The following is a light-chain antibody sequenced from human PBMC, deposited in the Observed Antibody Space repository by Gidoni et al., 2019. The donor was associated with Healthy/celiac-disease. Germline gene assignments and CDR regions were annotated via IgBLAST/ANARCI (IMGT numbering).Light chain of an antibody. J-gene: IGKJ3*01. CDR3: QQYDSTPLT. CDR1: QSVLYSSNNKNH. Sequence: DIVMTQSPDSLTLSLGERATINCKSSQSVLYSSNNKNHLAWYQQKPGQPPKLLIYWASTREAGVPDRFSGSGSGTDVTLTISSLQAEDVAVYYCQQYDSTPLTFGPGTKVDIK. V-gene: IGKV4-1*01. CDR2: WAS.